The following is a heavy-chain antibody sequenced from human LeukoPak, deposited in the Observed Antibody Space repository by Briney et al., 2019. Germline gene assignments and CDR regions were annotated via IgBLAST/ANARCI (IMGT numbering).Heavy chain of an antibody. CDR3: ARAHCSSTSCYGDY. J-gene: IGHJ4*02. Sequence: PGRSLRLSCAASGFTFSSYAMHWVRQAPGKGLEWVAVISYDGSNKYYADSVKGRFTISRDNSKNTLCLQMNSLRAEDTAVYYCARAHCSSTSCYGDYWGQGTLVTVSS. CDR2: ISYDGSNK. D-gene: IGHD2-2*01. CDR1: GFTFSSYA. V-gene: IGHV3-30-3*01.